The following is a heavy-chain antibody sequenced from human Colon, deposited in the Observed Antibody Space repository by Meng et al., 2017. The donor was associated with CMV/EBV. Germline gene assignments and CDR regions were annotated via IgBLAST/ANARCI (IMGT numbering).Heavy chain of an antibody. D-gene: IGHD1-26*01. CDR2: VYYSGST. J-gene: IGHJ4*02. Sequence: SETLSLTCTVSGGSLRSANHYWTWIRQPPGKALEWIGYVYYSGSTNYNPSLKSRVTISVDTSKNQFSLTLSSVTAADTAVYYCAVGAFSANSRAVDYWGQGTLVTVSS. CDR1: GGSLRSANHY. CDR3: AVGAFSANSRAVDY. V-gene: IGHV4-61*01.